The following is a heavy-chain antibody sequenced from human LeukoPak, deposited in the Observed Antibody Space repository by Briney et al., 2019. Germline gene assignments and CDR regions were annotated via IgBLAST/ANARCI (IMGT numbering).Heavy chain of an antibody. J-gene: IGHJ4*02. CDR1: GYTFTGYY. CDR2: INPNSGGT. CDR3: ARGAAGRNYYFDY. D-gene: IGHD6-13*01. Sequence: ASVKVSCKASGYTFTGYYMHWVRQAPGQGLEWMGWINPNSGGTSYAQKFQGRVTMTRDTSISTAYMELSRLRSDDTAVYYCARGAAGRNYYFDYWGQGTLVTVSS. V-gene: IGHV1-2*02.